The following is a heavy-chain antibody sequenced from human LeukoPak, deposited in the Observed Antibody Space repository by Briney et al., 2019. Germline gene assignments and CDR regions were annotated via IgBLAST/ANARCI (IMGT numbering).Heavy chain of an antibody. J-gene: IGHJ4*02. CDR2: IKNSGIT. Sequence: PSETLSLTCTVSDGSISSYYWSWIRQPPGKGLEWIGTIKNSGITHYNPSLKSRLTMSVDTSKNQFSLKLNSVTAADTAVYYCATRRSGSYSEYWGQGILVTVSS. CDR3: ATRRSGSYSEY. D-gene: IGHD1-26*01. V-gene: IGHV4-59*04. CDR1: DGSISSYY.